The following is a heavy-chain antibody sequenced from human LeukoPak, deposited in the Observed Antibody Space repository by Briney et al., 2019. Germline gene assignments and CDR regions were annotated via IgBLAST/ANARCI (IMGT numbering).Heavy chain of an antibody. CDR1: GFTFSSYN. V-gene: IGHV3-48*04. Sequence: GGPLRLSCAASGFTFSSYNMNWVRQAPGKGLEGVTEISGSGGSTYYAGSVKGRFTISRDNTKNSLYLQMNSLRAEDTAVYYCAVRFDYWGQGILVTVSS. D-gene: IGHD3-16*02. CDR3: AVRFDY. J-gene: IGHJ4*02. CDR2: ISGSGGST.